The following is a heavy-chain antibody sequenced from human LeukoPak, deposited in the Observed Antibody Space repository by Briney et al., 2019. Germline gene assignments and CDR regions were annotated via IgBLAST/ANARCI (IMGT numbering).Heavy chain of an antibody. D-gene: IGHD7-27*01. CDR3: AKNNWGCDY. Sequence: GGSLRLSCAASGFTFSSYGMHRVREAPGKGLERVAFIRYNGSNKYYADSVKGRFTISRDKSKNTLYLQMNSLRAEDTAVYYCAKNNWGCDYWGQGTLVTVSS. J-gene: IGHJ4*02. CDR1: GFTFSSYG. CDR2: IRYNGSNK. V-gene: IGHV3-30*02.